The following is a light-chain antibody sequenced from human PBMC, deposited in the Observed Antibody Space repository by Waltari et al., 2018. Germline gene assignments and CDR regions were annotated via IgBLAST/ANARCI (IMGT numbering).Light chain of an antibody. CDR3: QQYGRSPYT. Sequence: ESVLTQSPGTLSLSPGERATLPCRASQSVSSNYLAWYQQKPGQAPRLLIYGASSRATGIPDRFSGSGSGTDFTLTISRLEPEDFAVYYCQQYGRSPYTFGQGTKLEIK. J-gene: IGKJ2*01. V-gene: IGKV3-20*01. CDR1: QSVSSNY. CDR2: GAS.